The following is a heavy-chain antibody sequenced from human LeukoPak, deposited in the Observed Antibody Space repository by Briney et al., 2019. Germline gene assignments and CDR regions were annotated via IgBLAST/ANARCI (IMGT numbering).Heavy chain of an antibody. CDR2: IYYSGST. Sequence: SETLSLTCTVSGGSISSYYWSWIRQPPGKGLEWIGYIYYSGSTNYNPSLKSRVTISVDTSKNQFSLKLSSVTAADTAVYYCASTVGSSWFEYFQHWGQGTLVTVSS. D-gene: IGHD6-13*01. CDR1: GGSISSYY. V-gene: IGHV4-59*01. CDR3: ASTVGSSWFEYFQH. J-gene: IGHJ1*01.